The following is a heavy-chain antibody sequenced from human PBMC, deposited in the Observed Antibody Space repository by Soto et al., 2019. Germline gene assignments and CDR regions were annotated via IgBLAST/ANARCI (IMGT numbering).Heavy chain of an antibody. CDR2: IYTSGST. V-gene: IGHV4-4*07. CDR3: ARDGGYSGYDLNWFDP. J-gene: IGHJ5*02. Sequence: PSETLSLTCTVSGGSISSYYWSWIRQPAGKGLEWIGRIYTSGSTNYNPSLKSRVTMSVDTSKNQFSLKLSSVTAADTAVYYCARDGGYSGYDLNWFDPWGQGTLVTAPQ. D-gene: IGHD5-12*01. CDR1: GGSISSYY.